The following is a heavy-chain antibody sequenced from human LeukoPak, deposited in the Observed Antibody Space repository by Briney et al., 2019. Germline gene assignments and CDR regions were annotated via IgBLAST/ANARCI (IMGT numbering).Heavy chain of an antibody. V-gene: IGHV1-3*01. D-gene: IGHD3-22*01. CDR2: INAGNGNT. CDR3: ARGHYDSSGYYYLARTPDPNFQH. CDR1: GYTFTSYY. Sequence: GASVKVSCKASGYTFTSYYMHWVRQAPGQGLEWMGWINAGNGNTKYSQKFQGRVTITRDTSAGTAYMELSSLRSEDTAVYYCARGHYDSSGYYYLARTPDPNFQHWGQGTLVTVSS. J-gene: IGHJ1*01.